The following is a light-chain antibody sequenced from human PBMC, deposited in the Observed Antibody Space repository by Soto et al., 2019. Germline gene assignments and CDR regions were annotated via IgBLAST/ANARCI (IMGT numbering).Light chain of an antibody. CDR3: SSYTTSRLYV. CDR2: EVS. Sequence: QSALTQPASVSGSPGQSITISCTGTSSDVGGYNYVSWYQQHPGKAPKLMIYEVSNRPSGVSNRFSGSKSGNTASLTISWLQAEDEADYYFSSYTTSRLYVFGTGTKVTVL. J-gene: IGLJ1*01. CDR1: SSDVGGYNY. V-gene: IGLV2-14*01.